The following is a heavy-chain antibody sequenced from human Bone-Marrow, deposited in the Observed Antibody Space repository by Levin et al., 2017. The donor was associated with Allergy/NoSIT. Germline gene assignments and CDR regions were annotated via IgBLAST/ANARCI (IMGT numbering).Heavy chain of an antibody. D-gene: IGHD5-18*01. CDR1: GFTFNDFG. J-gene: IGHJ6*02. CDR2: ISSSSSGSHV. CDR3: ARDRSYGILRNYGMDL. Sequence: GGSLRLSCAASGFTFNDFGMNWVRQAPGKGLEWVSSISSSSSGSHVYYADSVKGRFTISRDDAKNSLSLQMDSLRVEDTATYFCARDRSYGILRNYGMDLWGQGTTVTVSS. V-gene: IGHV3-21*06.